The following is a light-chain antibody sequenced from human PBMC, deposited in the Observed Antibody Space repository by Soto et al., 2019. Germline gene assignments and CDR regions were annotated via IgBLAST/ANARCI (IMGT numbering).Light chain of an antibody. CDR1: QDIRNF. J-gene: IGKJ3*01. Sequence: DIQMTQSPTSLSASVGDRVTITCRASQDIRNFVAWYQQKPGTAPKLLIYAASTLQSGVPSRFSGSGSGTDFTLTIISLQPEDVATYSCQKYSSVPVFGPGTKVEIK. V-gene: IGKV1-27*01. CDR2: AAS. CDR3: QKYSSVPV.